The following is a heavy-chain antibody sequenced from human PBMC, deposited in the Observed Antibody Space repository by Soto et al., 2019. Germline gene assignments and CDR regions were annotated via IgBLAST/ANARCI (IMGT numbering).Heavy chain of an antibody. V-gene: IGHV5-51*01. D-gene: IGHD6-19*01. CDR2: IYPGDLDT. CDR3: ARSIAVTGTYFSGLDV. J-gene: IGHJ6*02. Sequence: GESLKISCKGSGYSFSSFWVAWVRQTPGKGLEWLGIIYPGDLDTRYTSSFQGHVIISADKSSSTVYLQLSSLKASDTAMYYFARSIAVTGTYFSGLDVWGQGTPVTVSS. CDR1: GYSFSSFW.